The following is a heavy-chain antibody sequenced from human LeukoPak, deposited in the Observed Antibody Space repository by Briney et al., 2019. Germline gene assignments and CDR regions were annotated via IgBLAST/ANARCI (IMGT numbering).Heavy chain of an antibody. CDR2: IYPGDSDT. Sequence: GESLKISCKGSGYSFTSYWIGWVRQMPGKGLEWMGIIYPGDSDTRYSPSFQGQVTISADKSISTAYLQWSSLKASDSAMYYCARHQIVGATRSPFDYWGQGTLVTVSS. D-gene: IGHD1-26*01. CDR3: ARHQIVGATRSPFDY. J-gene: IGHJ4*02. CDR1: GYSFTSYW. V-gene: IGHV5-51*01.